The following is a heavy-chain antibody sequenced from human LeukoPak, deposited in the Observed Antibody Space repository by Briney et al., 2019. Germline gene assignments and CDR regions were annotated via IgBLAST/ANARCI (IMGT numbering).Heavy chain of an antibody. CDR2: IGTTGDT. Sequence: PGGSLRLSCAASGFTFSSYDMHWVRQPTEKGLEWVSGIGTTGDTYYPGSVKGRFTISRENAKNALYLQMNSLRAGDTAVYYCARGLYYYDSSGYYGDTFDIWGQGTMVIVSS. CDR1: GFTFSSYD. V-gene: IGHV3-13*04. CDR3: ARGLYYYDSSGYYGDTFDI. J-gene: IGHJ3*02. D-gene: IGHD3-22*01.